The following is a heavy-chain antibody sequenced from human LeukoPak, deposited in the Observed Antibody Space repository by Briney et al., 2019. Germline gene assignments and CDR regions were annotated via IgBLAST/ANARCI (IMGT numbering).Heavy chain of an antibody. V-gene: IGHV4-59*01. J-gene: IGHJ4*02. CDR1: GGSFSGYY. CDR3: ARDLGYYETDY. Sequence: SETLSLTCAVYGGSFSGYYWSWIRQSPGKGLEWIGYIYYSGSTNYNPSLKSRVTISVDTSKNQFSLKLSSVTAADTAVYYCARDLGYYETDYWGQGTLVTVSS. CDR2: IYYSGST. D-gene: IGHD3-22*01.